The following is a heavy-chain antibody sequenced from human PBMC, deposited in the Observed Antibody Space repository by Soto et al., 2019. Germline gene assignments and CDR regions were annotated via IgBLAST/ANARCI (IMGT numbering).Heavy chain of an antibody. CDR3: ARQDTAGVSGMYV. D-gene: IGHD5-18*01. J-gene: IGHJ6*02. CDR1: WYHFTSYW. CDR2: IYAGDTDT. Sequence: PGGALKISRKGSWYHFTSYWNGVGRPIPGKGLEWMGIIYAGDTDTRHSPPFQGQVTISAEKSITTAYLQWTTLKASDTAMYYLARQDTAGVSGMYVWGQGTTVTVSS. V-gene: IGHV5-51*01.